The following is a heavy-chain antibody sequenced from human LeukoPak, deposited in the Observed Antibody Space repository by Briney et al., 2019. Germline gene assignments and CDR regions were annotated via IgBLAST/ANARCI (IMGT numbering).Heavy chain of an antibody. D-gene: IGHD6-19*01. Sequence: GGSLRLSCAASGFTFSSYSMNWVRQAPGKGLEWVSSISSSRSYIYYADSVKGRFTISRDNAKNSLYLQMNSLRAEDTAVYYCAREIEQWLVTYYFDYWGQGTLVTVSS. CDR1: GFTFSSYS. V-gene: IGHV3-21*01. CDR3: AREIEQWLVTYYFDY. CDR2: ISSSRSYI. J-gene: IGHJ4*02.